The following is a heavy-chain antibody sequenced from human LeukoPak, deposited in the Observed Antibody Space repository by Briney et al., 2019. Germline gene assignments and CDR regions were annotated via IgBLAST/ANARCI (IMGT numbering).Heavy chain of an antibody. CDR3: ARPSGISVTMNYYYGMDV. CDR2: IIPIFGTA. Sequence: ASVKVSCKASGGTFSSYAISWVRQAPGQGLEWMGGIIPIFGTASYAQEFQGRVTITADESTSTAYMELSSLRSDDTAVYYCARPSGISVTMNYYYGMDVWGQGTTVTVSS. V-gene: IGHV1-69*13. D-gene: IGHD3-22*01. J-gene: IGHJ6*02. CDR1: GGTFSSYA.